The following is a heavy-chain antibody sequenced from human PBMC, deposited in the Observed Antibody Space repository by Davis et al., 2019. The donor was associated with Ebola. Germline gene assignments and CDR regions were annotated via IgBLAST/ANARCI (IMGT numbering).Heavy chain of an antibody. D-gene: IGHD3-10*01. Sequence: GESLKISCAASGFTVSSNYMSWVRQAPGKGLEWVSVIYSGGSTYYADSVKGRFTISRHNSKNTLYLQMNSLKTEDTAVYYCTRGETDGSGSWGQGTLVTVSS. J-gene: IGHJ4*02. CDR3: TRGETDGSGS. CDR2: IYSGGST. V-gene: IGHV3-53*01. CDR1: GFTVSSNY.